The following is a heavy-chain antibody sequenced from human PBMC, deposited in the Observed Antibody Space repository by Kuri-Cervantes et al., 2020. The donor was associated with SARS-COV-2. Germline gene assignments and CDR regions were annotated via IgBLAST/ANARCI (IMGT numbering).Heavy chain of an antibody. CDR3: ARALWSSYCTFDI. CDR2: IYYSGST. CDR1: GGSISSYY. D-gene: IGHD3-3*01. J-gene: IGHJ3*02. Sequence: GSLRLSCTVSGGSISSYYWSWIRQPPGKGLEWIGYIYYSGSTNYNPSLKSRVTISVDTSKNQFSLKLSSVTAADTAVYYCARALWSSYCTFDIWGQGTMVTVSS. V-gene: IGHV4-59*01.